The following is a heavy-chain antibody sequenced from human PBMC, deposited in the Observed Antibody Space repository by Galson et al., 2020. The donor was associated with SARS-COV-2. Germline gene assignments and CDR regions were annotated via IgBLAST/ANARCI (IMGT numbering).Heavy chain of an antibody. CDR3: ARRVVGAAYYYYYGMDV. J-gene: IGHJ6*02. V-gene: IGHV4-39*01. Sequence: ETSETLSLTCTVSGGSISSSSYYWGWIRQPPGKGLEWIGSIYYSGSTYYNPSLKSRVTISVDTSKNQFSLKLSSVTAADTAVYYCARRVVGAAYYYYYGMDVWGQGTTVTVSS. CDR1: GGSISSSSYY. D-gene: IGHD1-26*01. CDR2: IYYSGST.